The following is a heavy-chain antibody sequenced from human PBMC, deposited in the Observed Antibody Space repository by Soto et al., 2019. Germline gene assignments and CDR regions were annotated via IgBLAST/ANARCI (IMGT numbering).Heavy chain of an antibody. CDR1: GDSIFNGIYY. CDR3: VRGADRYKCGF. V-gene: IGHV4-31*03. Sequence: QVQVQESGPGLVKPSQTLSLTCTVSGDSIFNGIYYWTWIRQHPGKGLEWIGHVHYSGSIYYNPSLRSRVTMSVDTSKNQVSLELTSVTVADTAVYYCVRGADRYKCGFWGQGTLVTVSS. CDR2: VHYSGSI. D-gene: IGHD2-21*02. J-gene: IGHJ4*02.